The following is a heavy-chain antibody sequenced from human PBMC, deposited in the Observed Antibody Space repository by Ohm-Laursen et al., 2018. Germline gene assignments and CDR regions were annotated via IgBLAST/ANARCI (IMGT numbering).Heavy chain of an antibody. Sequence: ASVKVSCKVPGYTFTSYYMHWVRQAPGQGLEWMGIINPSGGSTSYAQKFQGRVTMTRDTSTSTVYMELSSLRSEDTAVYYCAREDPQGVTWSYWGQGTLVTVSS. V-gene: IGHV1-46*01. CDR1: GYTFTSYY. CDR3: AREDPQGVTWSY. CDR2: INPSGGST. D-gene: IGHD2-21*02. J-gene: IGHJ4*02.